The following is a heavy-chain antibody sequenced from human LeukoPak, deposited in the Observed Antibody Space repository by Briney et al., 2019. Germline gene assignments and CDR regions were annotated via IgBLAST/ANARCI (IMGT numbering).Heavy chain of an antibody. V-gene: IGHV1-69*13. Sequence: ASVKVSCKASGGTFSSYAISWARQAPGQGLEWMGGIIPIFGTANYAQKFQGRVTITADESTSTAYMELSSLRSEDTAVYYCARDGSSFDSSGGDDYWGQGTLVTVSS. J-gene: IGHJ4*02. CDR3: ARDGSSFDSSGGDDY. CDR1: GGTFSSYA. D-gene: IGHD3-22*01. CDR2: IIPIFGTA.